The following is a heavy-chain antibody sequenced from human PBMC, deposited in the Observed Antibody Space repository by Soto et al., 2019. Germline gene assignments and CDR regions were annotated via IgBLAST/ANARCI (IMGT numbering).Heavy chain of an antibody. D-gene: IGHD4-17*01. CDR1: GGSISSDY. V-gene: IGHV4-30-4*01. CDR3: ARDKTTVVTPTYYYYGMDV. CDR2: IYYSGST. Sequence: PSETLSLTCTVSGGSISSDYWTWIRQPPGKGLEWIGYIYYSGSTYYNPSLKSRVTISVDTSKNQFSLKLSSVTAADTAVYYCARDKTTVVTPTYYYYGMDVWGQGTTVTVSS. J-gene: IGHJ6*02.